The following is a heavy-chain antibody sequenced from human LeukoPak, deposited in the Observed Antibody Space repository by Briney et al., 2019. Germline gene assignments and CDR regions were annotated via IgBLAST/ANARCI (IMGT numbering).Heavy chain of an antibody. CDR1: GYTFTANH. CDR2: INPNSGGT. Sequence: VKASCKASGYTFTANHTHWVRQAPGQGLEWMGRINPNSGGTIYAQELQGRVIMTRDTSITTGYMELSRLRSDDTAVYYCASGSGTYSPDYWGQGTLVTVSS. J-gene: IGHJ4*02. CDR3: ASGSGTYSPDY. V-gene: IGHV1-2*06. D-gene: IGHD3-10*01.